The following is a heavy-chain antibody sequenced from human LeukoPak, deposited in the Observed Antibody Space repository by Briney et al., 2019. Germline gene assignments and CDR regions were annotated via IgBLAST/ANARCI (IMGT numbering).Heavy chain of an antibody. CDR1: GYTFTGYY. V-gene: IGHV1-2*02. Sequence: ASVKVSCKASGYTFTGYYMHWVRQAPGQGLEWMGWINPNSGGTNYTQKFQGRVTMTRDTSISTAYMELSRLRSDDTAVYYCARSQDIVVVPAAMEDPYYYYGMDVWGQGTTVTVSS. D-gene: IGHD2-2*01. CDR2: INPNSGGT. J-gene: IGHJ6*02. CDR3: ARSQDIVVVPAAMEDPYYYYGMDV.